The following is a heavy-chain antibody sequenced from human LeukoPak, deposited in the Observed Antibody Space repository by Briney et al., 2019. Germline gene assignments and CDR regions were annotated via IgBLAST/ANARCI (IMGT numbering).Heavy chain of an antibody. Sequence: PGGSLRLSCAASGFTFSSYAMSWVRQAPGKGLEWVSGISGSGGSTYYADSVKGRFTISRDNSKNTLYLQMNSLRGEDTAVYYCAKVLTGAAAGTLDSWGQGTLVTVSS. CDR2: ISGSGGST. CDR3: AKVLTGAAAGTLDS. J-gene: IGHJ4*02. CDR1: GFTFSSYA. D-gene: IGHD6-13*01. V-gene: IGHV3-23*01.